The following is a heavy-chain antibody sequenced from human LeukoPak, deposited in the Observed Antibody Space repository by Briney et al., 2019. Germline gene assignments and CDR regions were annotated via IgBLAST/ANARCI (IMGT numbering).Heavy chain of an antibody. J-gene: IGHJ4*02. D-gene: IGHD6-13*01. V-gene: IGHV1-69*13. CDR1: GGTFSSYA. CDR3: ASSGYSSSWYWFDY. CDR2: IIPIFGTA. Sequence: SVRVSCKASGGTFSSYAISWVRQAPGQGLEWMGGIIPIFGTANYAQKFQGRVTITADESTSTAYMELSSLRSEDTAVYYCASSGYSSSWYWFDYWGQGTLVTVSS.